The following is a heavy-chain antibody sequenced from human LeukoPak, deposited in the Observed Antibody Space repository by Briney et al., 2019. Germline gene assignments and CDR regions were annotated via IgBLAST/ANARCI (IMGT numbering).Heavy chain of an antibody. V-gene: IGHV3-48*03. CDR2: IRSSGGTI. D-gene: IGHD4-23*01. Sequence: PWGSLRLSCAASGFTFRSYEMNWVRQTPGTGLEWLSYIRSSGGTIYYADSVKGRFTISRDNAKNSLYLHMNSLGAEDTAVYYCARGYGGSSPFDYWGQGTLVTVSS. J-gene: IGHJ4*02. CDR3: ARGYGGSSPFDY. CDR1: GFTFRSYE.